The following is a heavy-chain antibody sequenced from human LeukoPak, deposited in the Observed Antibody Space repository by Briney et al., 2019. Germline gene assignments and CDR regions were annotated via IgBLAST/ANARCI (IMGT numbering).Heavy chain of an antibody. Sequence: GGSLRLSCVASGFIFSNFGLHWVRQAPGAGLEYVSGISVNGGSTFHANSLKDRFIISRDHSKNTLFLHMGNLTTEDTAMYFCARGAKAIVARQPLDFWGQGILVTVSS. D-gene: IGHD2-15*01. CDR2: ISVNGGST. CDR1: GFIFSNFG. J-gene: IGHJ4*02. CDR3: ARGAKAIVARQPLDF. V-gene: IGHV3-64*01.